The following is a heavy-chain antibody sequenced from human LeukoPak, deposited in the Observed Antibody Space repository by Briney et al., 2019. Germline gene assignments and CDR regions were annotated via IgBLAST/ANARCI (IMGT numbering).Heavy chain of an antibody. Sequence: PGGSLRLSCAASGFTFSSYAMHWVRQAPGKGLEWVAVISYDGSNKYYADSVKGRFTISRDNSKNTLYLQMNSLRAEDTAVYYCARAGVDDFWKPSALHNFDYWGQGTLVTVSS. J-gene: IGHJ4*02. CDR3: ARAGVDDFWKPSALHNFDY. CDR2: ISYDGSNK. CDR1: GFTFSSYA. D-gene: IGHD3-3*01. V-gene: IGHV3-30-3*01.